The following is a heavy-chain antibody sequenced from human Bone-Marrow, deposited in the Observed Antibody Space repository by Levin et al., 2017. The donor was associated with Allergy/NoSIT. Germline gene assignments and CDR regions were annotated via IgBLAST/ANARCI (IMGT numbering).Heavy chain of an antibody. CDR3: AKEELEVAAAFHN. CDR1: GFKFTNYG. D-gene: IGHD6-19*01. J-gene: IGHJ3*02. V-gene: IGHV3-30*18. Sequence: RGESLKISCSASGFKFTNYGMHWVRQAPGKGLEWVAVISYDGSKTFYADSVKGRFTISRDTFRKTLYLQMNSLRVEDTAVYHCAKEELEVAAAFHNWGQGTMVTVSS. CDR2: ISYDGSKT.